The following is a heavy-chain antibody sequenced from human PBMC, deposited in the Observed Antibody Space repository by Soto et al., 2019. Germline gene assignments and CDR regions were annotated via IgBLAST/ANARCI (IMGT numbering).Heavy chain of an antibody. J-gene: IGHJ3*02. CDR2: INHSGST. V-gene: IGHV4-34*01. D-gene: IGHD6-19*01. CDR1: GGSFSGYY. CDR3: AREVGEAVAGDAFDI. Sequence: TSETLSLTCAVYGGSFSGYYWSWIRQPPGKGLEWIGEINHSGSTNYNPSLKSRVTISVDTSKNQFSLKLSSVTAADTAVYYCAREVGEAVAGDAFDIWGQGTMVTVSS.